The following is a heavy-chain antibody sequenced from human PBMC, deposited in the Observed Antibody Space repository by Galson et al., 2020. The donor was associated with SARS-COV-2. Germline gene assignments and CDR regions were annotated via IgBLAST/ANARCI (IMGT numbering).Heavy chain of an antibody. CDR1: GHTLNGYY. Sequence: ASVKVSCKASGHTLNGYYIHWVRQAPGQGLEWMGIIDPAGGGTRYAQKFKGRIIMTGDMSTNTVYMELSSLRSEDTAVYHCARESCSNEECSYGMDVWGQGTTVTVSS. V-gene: IGHV1-46*02. CDR3: ARESCSNEECSYGMDV. J-gene: IGHJ6*02. CDR2: IDPAGGGT. D-gene: IGHD2-8*01.